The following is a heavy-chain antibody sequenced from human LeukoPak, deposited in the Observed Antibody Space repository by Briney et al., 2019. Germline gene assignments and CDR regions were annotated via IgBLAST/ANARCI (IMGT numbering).Heavy chain of an antibody. CDR2: ISGSGDGT. CDR1: GFTFSTYA. Sequence: PGGSLRLSCAASGFTFSTYAMSWVRQAPGKGLEWVSSISGSGDGTYYADSVKGRFTISRDNSTNTLYLQVNTLRAEDTAVYYCAKGAGSSGWYPNDYWGQGTLVTVSS. CDR3: AKGAGSSGWYPNDY. V-gene: IGHV3-23*01. J-gene: IGHJ4*02. D-gene: IGHD6-19*01.